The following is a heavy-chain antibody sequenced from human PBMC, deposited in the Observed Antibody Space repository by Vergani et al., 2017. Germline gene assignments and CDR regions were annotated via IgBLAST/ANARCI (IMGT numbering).Heavy chain of an antibody. D-gene: IGHD1-26*01. Sequence: EVHLVESGGGLVQPGGSLRLSCAASGFTFTNYLVNWVRQAPGKGLEWVANINLDGSEKYYVDSVKGRFTISRDNAKNSLYLQMNNLRAEDTALYYCARGGGSYYGGYYFAYWGQGALVTVSS. CDR1: GFTFTNYL. CDR2: INLDGSEK. J-gene: IGHJ4*02. V-gene: IGHV3-7*03. CDR3: ARGGGSYYGGYYFAY.